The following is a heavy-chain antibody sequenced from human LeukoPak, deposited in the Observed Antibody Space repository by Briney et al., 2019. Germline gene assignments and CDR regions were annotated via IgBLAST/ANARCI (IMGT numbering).Heavy chain of an antibody. Sequence: SCKASGGTFSSYAMHWVRQAPGKGLEWVAVISYDGSNKYYADSVKGRFTISRDNSKNTLYLQMNSLRAEDTAVYYCAGGYSSGWYGDYWGQGTLVTVSS. J-gene: IGHJ4*02. V-gene: IGHV3-30-3*01. CDR3: AGGYSSGWYGDY. CDR2: ISYDGSNK. D-gene: IGHD6-19*01. CDR1: GGTFSSYA.